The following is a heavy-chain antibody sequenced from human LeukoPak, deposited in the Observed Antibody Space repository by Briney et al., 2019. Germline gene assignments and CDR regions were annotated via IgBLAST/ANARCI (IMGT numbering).Heavy chain of an antibody. CDR2: ISSSGSTI. CDR3: AREVYDFWSGYSNPYFDY. J-gene: IGHJ4*02. V-gene: IGHV3-11*04. Sequence: GGSLRLPCAASGFTFSDYYMSWIRQAPGKGLEWVSYISSSGSTIYYADSVKGRFTTSRDNAKNSLYLQMNSLRAEDTAVYYCAREVYDFWSGYSNPYFDYWGQGTLVTVSS. CDR1: GFTFSDYY. D-gene: IGHD3-3*01.